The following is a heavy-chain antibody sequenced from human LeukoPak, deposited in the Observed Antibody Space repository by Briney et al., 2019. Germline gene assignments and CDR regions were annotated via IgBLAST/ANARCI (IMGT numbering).Heavy chain of an antibody. J-gene: IGHJ6*04. CDR2: IWYDGSNK. CDR1: GFTFSSYG. V-gene: IGHV3-33*01. CDR3: ARGLLWFGELDYHYYYGMDV. D-gene: IGHD3-10*01. Sequence: GALRLSCAASGFTFSSYGMHWVRQAPGKGLEWVAVIWYDGSNKYYADSVKGRFTISRDNSKNTLYLQMNSLRAEDTAVYYCARGLLWFGELDYHYYYGMDVWGKGTTVTVSS.